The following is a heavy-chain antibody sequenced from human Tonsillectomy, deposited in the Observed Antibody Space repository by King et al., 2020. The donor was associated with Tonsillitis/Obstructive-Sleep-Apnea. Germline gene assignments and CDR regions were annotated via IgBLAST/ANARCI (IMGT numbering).Heavy chain of an antibody. V-gene: IGHV4-34*01. CDR2: INHTGGT. CDR3: AHDYGGAMDV. J-gene: IGHJ6*04. D-gene: IGHD4-17*01. CDR1: GVSFSGYH. Sequence: HVQLQQWGAGLLKPSETLSLPCAVSGVSFSGYHWSWIRQPPGKGLEWIGEINHTGGTNYNPSLKSRVTISVVTFNNQFSLKLTSVTAADTAVYYCAHDYGGAMDVWGKGTTVTVSS.